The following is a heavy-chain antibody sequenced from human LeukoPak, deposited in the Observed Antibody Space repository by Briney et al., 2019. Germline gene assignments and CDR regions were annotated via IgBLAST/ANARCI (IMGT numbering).Heavy chain of an antibody. D-gene: IGHD3-3*01. Sequence: PGGSLRLSCEASGFAFTTYGMHWVRQAPGKGLEWVAFIWYDGSNKYYADSVKGRFTISRDNSKNTLYVQMNSLRAEDTAVYYCAKDQIFGVVTTHYFDYWGQGTLVTVSS. CDR1: GFAFTTYG. J-gene: IGHJ4*02. CDR2: IWYDGSNK. CDR3: AKDQIFGVVTTHYFDY. V-gene: IGHV3-30*02.